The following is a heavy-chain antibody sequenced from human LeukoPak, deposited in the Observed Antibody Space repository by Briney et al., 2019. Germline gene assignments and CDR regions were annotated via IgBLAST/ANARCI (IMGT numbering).Heavy chain of an antibody. CDR3: ARAQAAGSYDF. CDR1: GSSIGRHS. Sequence: SETLSLTCSVSGSSIGRHSWTWIRQPPGKGLEWIGYTHFSGSSNYNPSLKSRATTSLDRAKNQISMTLTSVTAADTAVYFCARAQAAGSYDFWGQGTLVTVSS. V-gene: IGHV4-59*11. D-gene: IGHD6-13*01. CDR2: THFSGSS. J-gene: IGHJ4*02.